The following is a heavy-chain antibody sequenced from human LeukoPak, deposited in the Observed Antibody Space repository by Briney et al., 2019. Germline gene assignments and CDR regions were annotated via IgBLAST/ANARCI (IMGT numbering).Heavy chain of an antibody. CDR3: AKADRRYSSSDYFDY. Sequence: AGGSLRLSCAASGFTFSSYAMSWVRQAPGKGLEWVSAISGSGGSTYYADSVKGRFTISRDNSKNTLYLQMNSLRAEDTAVYYCAKADRRYSSSDYFDYWGQGTLVTVSS. CDR2: ISGSGGST. V-gene: IGHV3-23*01. CDR1: GFTFSSYA. J-gene: IGHJ4*02. D-gene: IGHD6-6*01.